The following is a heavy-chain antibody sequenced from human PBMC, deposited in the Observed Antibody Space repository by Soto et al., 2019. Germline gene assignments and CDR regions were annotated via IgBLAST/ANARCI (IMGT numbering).Heavy chain of an antibody. J-gene: IGHJ6*02. CDR3: AKNGQPPYYYYGMDV. V-gene: IGHV1-18*01. CDR1: GYTFSRYG. CDR2: VSGYTGDT. D-gene: IGHD2-8*01. Sequence: QGQLVQSGPEVKKPGASVKVSCKASGYTFSRYGISWVRQAPGQGLEWMGWVSGYTGDTKYAQKVQGRVTMTIDTSSYTAYMELRSLTSDDTAKYYCAKNGQPPYYYYGMDVWGQGTTVTGSS.